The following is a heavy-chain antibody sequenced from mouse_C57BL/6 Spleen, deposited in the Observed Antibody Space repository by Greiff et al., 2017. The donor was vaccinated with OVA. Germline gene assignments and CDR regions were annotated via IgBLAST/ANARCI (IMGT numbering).Heavy chain of an antibody. J-gene: IGHJ3*01. CDR1: GYTFTDYY. D-gene: IGHD1-1*01. CDR3: ATITTVVPVAY. Sequence: VQLQQSGPELVKPGASVKISCKASGYTFTDYYMNWVKQSPGKSLEWIGDINPNNGGTSYNQKFKGKATLTVDKSSSTAYMELRSLTSEDSAVYYCATITTVVPVAYWGQGTLVTVSA. V-gene: IGHV1-26*01. CDR2: INPNNGGT.